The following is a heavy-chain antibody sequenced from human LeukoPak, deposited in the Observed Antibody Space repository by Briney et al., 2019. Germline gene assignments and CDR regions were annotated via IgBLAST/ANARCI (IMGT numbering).Heavy chain of an antibody. CDR3: VKDMKIKAAGYYFDY. V-gene: IGHV3-30*18. J-gene: IGHJ4*02. CDR2: IANDGRDK. CDR1: GFTFSDYG. D-gene: IGHD6-13*01. Sequence: GGSLRLSCAASGFTFSDYGMHWVRQAPGKGLEGVAVIANDGRDKKYADSVRGRFTISRDNSKNTVYLQMNSLRAEETAVFYCVKDMKIKAAGYYFDYWGQGTLVTVSS.